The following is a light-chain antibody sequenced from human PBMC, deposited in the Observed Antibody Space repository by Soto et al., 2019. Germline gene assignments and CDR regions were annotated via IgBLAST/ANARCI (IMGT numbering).Light chain of an antibody. CDR1: SSNIGNNA. V-gene: IGLV1-36*01. Sequence: QSVLTQPPSVSEAPRQRVTISCSGSSSNIGNNAVNWYQQLPGKAPKLLIYYDDLLPSGVSDRFSGSKSGTSASLAISGLQSEDEAGYYCAAWDDSLNGRYVFGTGTKVTVL. CDR3: AAWDDSLNGRYV. J-gene: IGLJ1*01. CDR2: YDD.